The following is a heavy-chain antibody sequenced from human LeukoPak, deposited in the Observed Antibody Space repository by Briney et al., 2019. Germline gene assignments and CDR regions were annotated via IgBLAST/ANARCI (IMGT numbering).Heavy chain of an antibody. Sequence: GASVKVSCKASGYTFTSYGISWVRQAPGQGLEWMGWISAYNGNTNYAQKLQGRVTMTTDTSTSTAYMELRSLRSDDTAVYYCARGPLITYYDSSGYSYYFDYWGQGTLVTVSS. D-gene: IGHD3-22*01. CDR2: ISAYNGNT. CDR3: ARGPLITYYDSSGYSYYFDY. CDR1: GYTFTSYG. V-gene: IGHV1-18*01. J-gene: IGHJ4*02.